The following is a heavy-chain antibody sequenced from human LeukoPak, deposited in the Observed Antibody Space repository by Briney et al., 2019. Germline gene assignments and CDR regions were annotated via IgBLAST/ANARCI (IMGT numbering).Heavy chain of an antibody. CDR3: AGLHY. Sequence: PSETLSLTCTVSGASITSYYWSWVRQAPGKGLEWVSVIYSGGSTYYADSVKGRFTISRDNSKNTLYLQMNSLRAEDTAVYYCAGLHYWGQGTLVTVSS. V-gene: IGHV3-66*01. CDR2: IYSGGST. CDR1: GASITSYY. J-gene: IGHJ4*02.